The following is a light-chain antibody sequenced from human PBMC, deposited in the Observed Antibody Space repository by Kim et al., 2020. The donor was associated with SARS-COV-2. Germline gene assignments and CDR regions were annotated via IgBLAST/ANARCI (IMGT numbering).Light chain of an antibody. V-gene: IGLV3-10*01. CDR1: ALPKKY. CDR2: EAS. J-gene: IGLJ2*01. CDR3: YSTDSSGHHRGV. Sequence: SYELTQPPSVSVSPGHTARITCSGDALPKKYAYWYQQKSGQAPVLVIYEASKRPSGIPERFSGSSSGTMATLTISGAQVEDEADYYCYSTDSSGHHRGVF.